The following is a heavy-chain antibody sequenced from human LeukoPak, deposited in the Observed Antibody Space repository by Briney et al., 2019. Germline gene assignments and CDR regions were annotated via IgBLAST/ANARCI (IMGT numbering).Heavy chain of an antibody. J-gene: IGHJ6*03. CDR3: ARVRRLYYYYYMDV. Sequence: SETLSLTCTVSGGSISSYYWSWIRQPPGKGLEWIGYIYYSGSTNYNPSLKSRVTISVDTSKNQFSLKLSSVTAADTAVYYCARVRRLYYYYYMDVWGKGTTVTVSS. D-gene: IGHD6-25*01. CDR1: GGSISSYY. V-gene: IGHV4-59*01. CDR2: IYYSGST.